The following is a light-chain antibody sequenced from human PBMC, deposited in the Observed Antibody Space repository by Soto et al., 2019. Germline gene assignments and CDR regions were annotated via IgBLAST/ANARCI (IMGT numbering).Light chain of an antibody. CDR2: EVS. CDR1: SSDVGGYNS. J-gene: IGLJ2*01. V-gene: IGLV2-8*01. CDR3: SSYAGSNNLV. Sequence: QSVLTQPPSASGSPGQSVTIPCTGTSSDVGGYNSVSWYQQHPGKVPKLMIYEVSKRPSGVPDRFSGSKSGNTASLTVSGLQAGDESYYYCSSYAGSNNLVFGGGTKLTVL.